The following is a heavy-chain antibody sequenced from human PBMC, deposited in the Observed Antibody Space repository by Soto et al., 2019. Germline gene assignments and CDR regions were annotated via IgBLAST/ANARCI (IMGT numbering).Heavy chain of an antibody. CDR3: ARGFMGSGSYPKIYYYYYYMDV. Sequence: QVQLVQSGAEVKKPGASVKVSCKASGYTFTSYGISWVRQAPGQGLEWMGWISAYNGNTNYAQKLQGRVTMTTDTSTSTAYMELRSLRSDDTAVYYCARGFMGSGSYPKIYYYYYYMDVWGKGTTVTVSS. V-gene: IGHV1-18*01. J-gene: IGHJ6*03. CDR2: ISAYNGNT. D-gene: IGHD3-10*01. CDR1: GYTFTSYG.